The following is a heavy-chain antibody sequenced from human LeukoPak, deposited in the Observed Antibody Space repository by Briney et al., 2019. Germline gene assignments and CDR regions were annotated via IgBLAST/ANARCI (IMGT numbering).Heavy chain of an antibody. J-gene: IGHJ4*02. CDR3: AREVGSGNSDRYFDY. Sequence: PGGSLRLPCAASEFTFSNYWIHWVRQAPGKGLVWVSRINSDGSGTNYADSVKGRFTISRDNSNNTLYLQMKGLRAEDTAVYYCAREVGSGNSDRYFDYWGQGTLVTVSS. D-gene: IGHD3-10*01. CDR1: EFTFSNYW. V-gene: IGHV3-74*01. CDR2: INSDGSGT.